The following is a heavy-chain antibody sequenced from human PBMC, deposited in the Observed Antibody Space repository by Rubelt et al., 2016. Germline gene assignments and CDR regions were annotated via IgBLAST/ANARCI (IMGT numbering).Heavy chain of an antibody. Sequence: GLVQPGGSLRLSCAASGFTFSSYSMSWVRQAPGKGPEWVSGVSGGGATYYADSVKGRFTISRDSSKNTLYLQMNSLRAEDTAVYYCARSSIAARHFDYWDQGTLVTVSS. V-gene: IGHV3-23*01. CDR1: GFTFSSYS. D-gene: IGHD6-6*01. CDR2: VSGGGAT. CDR3: ARSSIAARHFDY. J-gene: IGHJ4*02.